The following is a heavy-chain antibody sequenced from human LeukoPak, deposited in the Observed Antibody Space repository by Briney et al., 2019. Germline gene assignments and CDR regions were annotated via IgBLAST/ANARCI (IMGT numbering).Heavy chain of an antibody. CDR2: INPSGGST. CDR3: ARDRNGLDY. V-gene: IGHV1-46*01. J-gene: IGHJ4*02. CDR1: GYTFTSYD. Sequence: ASVKVSCKASGYTFTSYDINWVRQAPGQGLEWMGIINPSGGSTSYAQKFQGRVTMTRDTSTSTVYMELSSLRSEDTAVYYCARDRNGLDYWGQGTLVTVSS. D-gene: IGHD4-11*01.